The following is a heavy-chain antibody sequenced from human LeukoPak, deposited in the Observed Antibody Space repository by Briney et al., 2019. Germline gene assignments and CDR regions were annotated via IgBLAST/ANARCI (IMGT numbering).Heavy chain of an antibody. Sequence: GGSLRLPCAASGFTVSSNYMSWVRQAPGKGLEWVSVIYSGGSTYYADSVKGRFTISRDNSKNTLYLQMNSLRAEDTAVYYCARGSEVVPAAIIGADWGQGTLVTVSS. V-gene: IGHV3-53*01. D-gene: IGHD2-2*01. CDR1: GFTVSSNY. CDR2: IYSGGST. CDR3: ARGSEVVPAAIIGAD. J-gene: IGHJ4*02.